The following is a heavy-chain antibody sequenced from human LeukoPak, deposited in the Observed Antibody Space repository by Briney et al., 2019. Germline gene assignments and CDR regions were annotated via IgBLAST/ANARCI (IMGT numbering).Heavy chain of an antibody. V-gene: IGHV3-11*01. D-gene: IGHD6-25*01. Sequence: PGGSLRLSCAASGFTFTDYYMSWIRQAPGKGLEWVSFISSSGSTKFYADSVKGRFTISRDNAKNSLYLQMNSLRAEDTAVYYCAKDRLKSGYHAFDIWGQGTMVTVSS. CDR3: AKDRLKSGYHAFDI. CDR2: ISSSGSTK. CDR1: GFTFTDYY. J-gene: IGHJ3*02.